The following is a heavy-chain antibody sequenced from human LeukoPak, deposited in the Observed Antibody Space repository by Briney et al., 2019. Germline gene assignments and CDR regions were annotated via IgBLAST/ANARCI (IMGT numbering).Heavy chain of an antibody. CDR1: GFTFSSYW. V-gene: IGHV3-74*01. CDR2: INSDGSST. CDR3: ARRYSYGYGGNDY. J-gene: IGHJ4*02. D-gene: IGHD5-18*01. Sequence: GGSLRLSCAASGFTFSSYWMHWVRQAPGKGLVWVSRINSDGSSTSYADSVKGRFTISRDNAKNTLYLQMNSLRAEDTAVYYCARRYSYGYGGNDYWGQGTLVTVSS.